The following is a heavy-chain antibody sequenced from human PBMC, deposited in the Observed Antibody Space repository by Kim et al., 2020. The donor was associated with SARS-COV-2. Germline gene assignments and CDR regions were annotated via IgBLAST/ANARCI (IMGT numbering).Heavy chain of an antibody. CDR3: ARDLRSGSGVLLYYYYYGMDV. CDR2: ISAYNGNT. J-gene: IGHJ6*02. Sequence: ASVKVSCKASGYTFTSYGISWVRQAPGQGLEWMGWISAYNGNTNYAQKLQGRVTMTTDTSTSPAYMELRSLRSDDTAVYYCARDLRSGSGVLLYYYYYGMDVWGQGTTVTVYS. V-gene: IGHV1-18*04. CDR1: GYTFTSYG. D-gene: IGHD2-15*01.